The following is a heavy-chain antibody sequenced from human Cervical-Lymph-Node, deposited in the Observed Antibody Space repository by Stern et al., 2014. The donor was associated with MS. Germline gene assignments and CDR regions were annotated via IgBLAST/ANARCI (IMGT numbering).Heavy chain of an antibody. CDR1: GFSLSTSGLG. CDR2: IYWDDQK. J-gene: IGHJ4*02. CDR3: AHRTAGPFDY. V-gene: IGHV2-5*02. Sequence: ESGPALVKPTQTLTLTCTFSGFSLSTSGLGVGWIRQPPGEALEWLAYIYWDDQKRYSPSLKSRLTITKDTSKNQVVLTLTNVDPVDTATYYCAHRTAGPFDYWGKGTLVTVSS.